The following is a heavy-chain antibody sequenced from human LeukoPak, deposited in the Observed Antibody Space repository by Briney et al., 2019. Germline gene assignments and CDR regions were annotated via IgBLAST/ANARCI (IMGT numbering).Heavy chain of an antibody. CDR3: ARTYSSVWEHYFDD. V-gene: IGHV4-61*02. CDR1: GGSISSGSYY. D-gene: IGHD6-19*01. CDR2: IYTSGST. J-gene: IGHJ4*02. Sequence: PSETLSLTCTVSGGSISSGSYYWSWIRQPAGKGLEWIGRIYTSGSTNYNPSLKSRVTVSVDTSKNQFSLKLSSVTAADTAVYYCARTYSSVWEHYFDDWGQGTLVTVSS.